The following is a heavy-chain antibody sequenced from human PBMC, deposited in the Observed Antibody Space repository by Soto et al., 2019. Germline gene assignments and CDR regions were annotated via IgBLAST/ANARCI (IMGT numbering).Heavy chain of an antibody. D-gene: IGHD6-19*01. J-gene: IGHJ5*02. Sequence: SETLSLTCTVSGGSISSSSYYWGWIRQPPGKGLEWIGCIYYSGSTYYNPSLKSRVTISVDTSKNQFSLKLSSVTAADTAVYYCARRAAVAGNWFDPWGQGTLVTVSS. CDR1: GGSISSSSYY. CDR2: IYYSGST. V-gene: IGHV4-39*01. CDR3: ARRAAVAGNWFDP.